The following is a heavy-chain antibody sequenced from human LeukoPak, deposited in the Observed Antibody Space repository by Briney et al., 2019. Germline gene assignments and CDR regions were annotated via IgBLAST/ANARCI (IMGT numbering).Heavy chain of an antibody. CDR1: GLTFINAW. J-gene: IGHJ4*02. CDR2: IQSTTDGGTP. V-gene: IGHV3-15*01. CDR3: TSGVGTLDY. Sequence: GGSLRLSCAASGLTFINAWMTWVRAAPGNGLEWVGRIQSTTDGGTPDYATPVKGRFTISRDDPKNTLYLQMNSLKTEDTAVYYCTSGVGTLDYWGQGALVTVSS. D-gene: IGHD1-14*01.